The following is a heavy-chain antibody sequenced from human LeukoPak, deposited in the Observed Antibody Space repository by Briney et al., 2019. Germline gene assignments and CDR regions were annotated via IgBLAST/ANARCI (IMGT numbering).Heavy chain of an antibody. V-gene: IGHV3-23*01. CDR1: GFTFSSYA. J-gene: IGHJ4*02. CDR2: ISGSGGST. CDR3: ARDPSSWYDGAFVDY. Sequence: GGSLRLSCAASGFTFSSYAMSWVRQAPGKGLEWVSAISGSGGSTYYADSVKGRFTISRDNSKNTLYLQMNSLRAEDTAVYYCARDPSSWYDGAFVDYWGQGTLVTVSS. D-gene: IGHD6-13*01.